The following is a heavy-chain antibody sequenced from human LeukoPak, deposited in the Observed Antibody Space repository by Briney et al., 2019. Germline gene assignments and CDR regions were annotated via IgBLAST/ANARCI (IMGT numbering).Heavy chain of an antibody. V-gene: IGHV4-34*01. CDR1: GGSFSAYD. D-gene: IGHD1-7*01. CDR3: ARGELMYT. CDR2: INHSGST. Sequence: PAETLSLTCAVYGGSFSAYDWSWIRQPPGKGLEWVGEINHSGSTKYNPSLKRRVTISVVTPKNQFTLKLSSATAADTAVYYCARGELMYTWGQGTMVTVSS. J-gene: IGHJ4*03.